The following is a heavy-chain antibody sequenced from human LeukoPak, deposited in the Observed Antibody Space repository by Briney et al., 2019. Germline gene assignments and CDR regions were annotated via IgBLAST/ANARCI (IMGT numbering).Heavy chain of an antibody. J-gene: IGHJ4*02. Sequence: GGSLRLSCAASGFTFSSYAMHWVRQAPGKGLEWVAVISYDGSNKYYADSVKGRFTISRDNSKNTLYLQMNSLRAEDTAVYYCARGKLLRYFDYWGQATLVTVSS. CDR3: ARGKLLRYFDY. D-gene: IGHD3-10*01. CDR1: GFTFSSYA. V-gene: IGHV3-30*04. CDR2: ISYDGSNK.